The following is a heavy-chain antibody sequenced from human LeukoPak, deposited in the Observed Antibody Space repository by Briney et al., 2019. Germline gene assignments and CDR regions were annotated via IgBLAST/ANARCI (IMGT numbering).Heavy chain of an antibody. J-gene: IGHJ5*02. CDR3: ARAVAGTTSRFDP. CDR2: IIPIFGTA. Sequence: GSSVKVSCKASGGTFSSYAISWVRQAPGQGLEWMGGIIPIFGTANYAQKLQGRVTMTTDTSTSTAYMELRSLRSDDTAVYYCARAVAGTTSRFDPWGQGTLVTVSS. D-gene: IGHD6-19*01. V-gene: IGHV1-69*05. CDR1: GGTFSSYA.